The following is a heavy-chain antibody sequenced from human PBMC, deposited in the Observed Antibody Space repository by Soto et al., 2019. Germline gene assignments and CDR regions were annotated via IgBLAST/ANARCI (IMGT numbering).Heavy chain of an antibody. D-gene: IGHD2-21*02. CDR1: GYYFPGFY. CDR3: ARSFDTAAESDP. Sequence: QVQLVQSGAEVKKPGASVKVSCKASGYYFPGFYIHWVRQAPGQGLGWVGWINCNSGDTKSAQRFQGRVTMTRDTPLSTADMEMRRLRSHDTAVYYCARSFDTAAESDPWGEGTLVNVSS. V-gene: IGHV1-2*02. J-gene: IGHJ5*02. CDR2: INCNSGDT.